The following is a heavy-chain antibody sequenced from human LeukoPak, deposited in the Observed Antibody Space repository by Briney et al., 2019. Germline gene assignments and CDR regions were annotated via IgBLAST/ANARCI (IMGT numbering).Heavy chain of an antibody. CDR1: GGSISSYY. D-gene: IGHD6-13*01. CDR2: IYYSGST. J-gene: IGHJ4*02. CDR3: ARLAIAAAGYGGIDY. Sequence: PSETLSLTCTVSGGSISSYYWSWIRQPPGKGLEWIGYIYYSGSTNYNPSLKSRVTISVDTSKNQFSLKLSSVTAADTAVYYCARLAIAAAGYGGIDYWGQGTLVTVSP. V-gene: IGHV4-59*01.